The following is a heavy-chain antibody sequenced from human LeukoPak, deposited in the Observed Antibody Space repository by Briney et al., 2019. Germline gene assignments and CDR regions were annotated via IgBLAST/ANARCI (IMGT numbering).Heavy chain of an antibody. D-gene: IGHD2-2*01. CDR2: INHSGST. CDR1: GGSFSGYY. V-gene: IGHV4-34*01. Sequence: SETLSLTCAVYGGSFSGYYWSWLRQPPGKGLEWIGEINHSGSTNYNPSLKSRVTISLDTSKNQFSLKLRSVTATDTAVYYCARGRTGYQLLPTKKQYVYYYMDVWGKGTTVTVSS. CDR3: ARGRTGYQLLPTKKQYVYYYMDV. J-gene: IGHJ6*03.